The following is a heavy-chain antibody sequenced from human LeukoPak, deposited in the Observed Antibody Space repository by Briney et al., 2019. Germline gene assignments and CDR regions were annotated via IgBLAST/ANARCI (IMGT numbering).Heavy chain of an antibody. V-gene: IGHV4-39*01. D-gene: IGHD1-26*01. Sequence: PSETLSLTCTVSGGSISSGNFYWGWIRQPPGKGLEWLGYIFYTGNTYYNPSLKSRVTMSVDTSKNQFSLKMSSVTAADTAVYYCVRLRETLDYWGQGTLVTVSS. CDR3: VRLRETLDY. CDR2: IFYTGNT. J-gene: IGHJ4*02. CDR1: GGSISSGNFY.